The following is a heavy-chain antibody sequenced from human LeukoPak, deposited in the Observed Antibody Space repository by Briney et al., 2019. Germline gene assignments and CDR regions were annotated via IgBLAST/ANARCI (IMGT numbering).Heavy chain of an antibody. Sequence: GGTLRLSCAGSGFRFSNYGMTWVRQAPGKGLEWVSAITDSGSITYYVDSVKGRFTISRDNSKNTLYLQMNSLRAEDTAVYYCARDLNWETYWGQGTMVTVSS. V-gene: IGHV3-23*01. CDR3: ARDLNWETY. CDR2: ITDSGSIT. D-gene: IGHD7-27*01. CDR1: GFRFSNYG. J-gene: IGHJ3*01.